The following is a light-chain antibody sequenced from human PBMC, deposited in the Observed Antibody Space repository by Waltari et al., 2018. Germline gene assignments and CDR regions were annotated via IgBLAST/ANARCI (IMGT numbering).Light chain of an antibody. CDR1: NIGSKS. J-gene: IGLJ3*02. Sequence: SYVLTQPPSVSVAPGQTATITCGGDNIGSKSVHWYQKKPGQAPVLVIFDDSDRPSGIPERLSCSNSDNTATLSINRVEAGDEADYYCQVWDSSSDHWLFGGGTELTVL. V-gene: IGLV3-21*02. CDR3: QVWDSSSDHWL. CDR2: DDS.